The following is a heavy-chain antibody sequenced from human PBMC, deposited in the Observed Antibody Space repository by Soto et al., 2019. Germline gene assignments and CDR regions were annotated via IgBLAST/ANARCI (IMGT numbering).Heavy chain of an antibody. D-gene: IGHD2-2*01. Sequence: EVQLLESGGGLVQPGGSLRLSCAASGFTFSTYAMSWVRQAPRKGLEWVSAISGNGGDYTYYADSVKGRFTISRNNSKNTLYLQMNSLRAEDTAVYYCVPLCRYCSTTTPSWGQGTLVTVSS. CDR2: ISGNGGDYT. V-gene: IGHV3-23*01. CDR1: GFTFSTYA. J-gene: IGHJ4*02. CDR3: VPLCRYCSTTTPS.